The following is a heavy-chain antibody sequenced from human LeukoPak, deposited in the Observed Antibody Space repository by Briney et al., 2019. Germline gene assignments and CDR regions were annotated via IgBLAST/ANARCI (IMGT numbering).Heavy chain of an antibody. CDR1: GGSISSGDYY. V-gene: IGHV4-61*02. J-gene: IGHJ4*02. Sequence: PSQTLSLTCTVSGGSISSGDYYWSWIRQPAGTGLEWIGRIYTSGSTNYNPSLKSRVTMSVDTSKNQFSLKLSSVTAADTAVYYCARMEQWLDTYYFDYWGQGTLVTVSS. CDR2: IYTSGST. D-gene: IGHD6-19*01. CDR3: ARMEQWLDTYYFDY.